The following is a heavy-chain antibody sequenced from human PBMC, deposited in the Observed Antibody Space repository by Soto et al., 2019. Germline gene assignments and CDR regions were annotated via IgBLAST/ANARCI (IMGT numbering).Heavy chain of an antibody. Sequence: GASVKVSCKASGYSFTSLDINWVRQTTGQGLEWMGWMEPSSGKTGYAQRFQDRVTMTRDTSINTAYMELRSLTSDDTAFYYCASGREYPTSDYWGQGTLVTVSS. D-gene: IGHD2-2*02. CDR2: MEPSSGKT. CDR1: GYSFTSLD. V-gene: IGHV1-8*01. CDR3: ASGREYPTSDY. J-gene: IGHJ4*02.